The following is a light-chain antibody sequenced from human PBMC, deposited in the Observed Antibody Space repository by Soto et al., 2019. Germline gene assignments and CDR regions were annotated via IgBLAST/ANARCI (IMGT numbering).Light chain of an antibody. CDR1: SSDVGGYNY. CDR2: EVS. J-gene: IGLJ2*01. V-gene: IGLV2-8*01. CDR3: SSYAGSNPVV. Sequence: QSALTQPPSASGSPGQSVTISCTGTSSDVGGYNYVSWYQQHPGKAPKLMIYEVSKRPSGVTDRFSGSKSGNTASLTVSGIQAEDEADYYCSSYAGSNPVVFGGGTKLTVL.